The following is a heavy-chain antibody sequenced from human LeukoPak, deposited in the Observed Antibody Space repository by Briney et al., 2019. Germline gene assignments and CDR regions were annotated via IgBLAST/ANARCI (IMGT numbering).Heavy chain of an antibody. Sequence: PGGSLRLSCAASRFTFSSYAMSWVRQAPGKGLEWVSAISGSGGSTYYADSVKGRFIISRDNSKNTLYLQMNSLRAEDTAVYYCAKVGVISPRRPLSYFDYWGQGTLVTVSS. CDR3: AKVGVISPRRPLSYFDY. D-gene: IGHD2-21*01. CDR1: RFTFSSYA. V-gene: IGHV3-23*01. CDR2: ISGSGGST. J-gene: IGHJ4*02.